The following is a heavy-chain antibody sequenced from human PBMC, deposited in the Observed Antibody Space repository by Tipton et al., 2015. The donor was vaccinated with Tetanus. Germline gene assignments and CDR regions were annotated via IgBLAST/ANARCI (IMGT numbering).Heavy chain of an antibody. CDR2: IYPGDSDT. J-gene: IGHJ4*02. D-gene: IGHD6-19*01. V-gene: IGHV5-51*01. Sequence: EVQLVQSGAEVKKPGESLRISCKGSGYTFTNYWIGWVRQMPGKGLEWMGAIYPGDSDTRYSPSFQGQVTISVDRPTSTAYLQWSSLKASDTAMYFCVRLILVSGWYGGNFDYWGQGTLVTVSS. CDR1: GYTFTNYW. CDR3: VRLILVSGWYGGNFDY.